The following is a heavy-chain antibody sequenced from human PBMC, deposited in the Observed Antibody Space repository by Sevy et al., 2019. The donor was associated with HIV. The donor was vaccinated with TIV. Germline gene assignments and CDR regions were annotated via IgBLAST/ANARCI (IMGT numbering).Heavy chain of an antibody. CDR3: AKEKILRGGGWSFDY. V-gene: IGHV3-30*18. Sequence: GGSLRLSCAASGFTFSSYGMHWVRQAPGKGLEWVAVISYDGSNKYYADSVKGRFTISRDNSKNTLYLQMNSLRAEDTAVYYCAKEKILRGGGWSFDYWGQGTLVTVSS. CDR2: ISYDGSNK. D-gene: IGHD3-3*01. CDR1: GFTFSSYG. J-gene: IGHJ4*02.